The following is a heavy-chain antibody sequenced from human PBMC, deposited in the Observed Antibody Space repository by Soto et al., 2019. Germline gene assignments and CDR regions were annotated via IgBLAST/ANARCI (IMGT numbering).Heavy chain of an antibody. CDR1: GFTFSSYA. J-gene: IGHJ3*02. CDR2: ISGSGGST. CDR3: AKDREHSAVAGTGAFDI. V-gene: IGHV3-23*01. D-gene: IGHD6-19*01. Sequence: EVQLLESGGGLVQPGGSLRLSCAASGFTFSSYAMSWVRQAPGKGLEWVSAISGSGGSTYYADSVKGRFTISRDNSKNTLYLQMHSLRAEDTAVYYCAKDREHSAVAGTGAFDIWGQGTMVTVSS.